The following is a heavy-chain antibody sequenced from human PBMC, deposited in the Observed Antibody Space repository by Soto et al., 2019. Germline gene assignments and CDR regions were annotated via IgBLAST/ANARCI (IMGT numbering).Heavy chain of an antibody. CDR1: GFTFSSHA. Sequence: QVQLVESGGGVVQPGRSLRLSCALSGFTFSSHAMHWVRQAPGKGLERVALISSDGSNKYYADSVKGRFTTSRDNSKNTMYLQMNSLRVEDTAVYYCARDDECGSDGDLGYWGQGAMVTVSS. CDR3: ARDDECGSDGDLGY. V-gene: IGHV3-30-3*01. CDR2: ISSDGSNK. D-gene: IGHD1-26*01. J-gene: IGHJ4*02.